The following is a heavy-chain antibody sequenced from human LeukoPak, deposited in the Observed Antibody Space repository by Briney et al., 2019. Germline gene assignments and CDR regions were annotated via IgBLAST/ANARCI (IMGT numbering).Heavy chain of an antibody. J-gene: IGHJ4*02. CDR1: GFTFGSYG. V-gene: IGHV3-33*01. D-gene: IGHD6-13*01. Sequence: PGRSLRLSCAASGFTFGSYGMHWVRQAPGKGLEWVALIWYDGRNKYYADSVKGRFTISRDNSKNTLYLQMNSLRAEDTAVYYCARGAGYSSSWYFDYWGQGTLVTVSS. CDR3: ARGAGYSSSWYFDY. CDR2: IWYDGRNK.